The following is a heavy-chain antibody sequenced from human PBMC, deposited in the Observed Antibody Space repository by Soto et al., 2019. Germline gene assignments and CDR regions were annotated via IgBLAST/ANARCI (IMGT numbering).Heavy chain of an antibody. CDR3: ARAGQYYDSSGYAD. V-gene: IGHV1-18*01. Sequence: QVKLVQSGTEVKKPGASMKVSCKASGYSFATSGISWVRQAPGQGLEWMGWISAYNGNTNYDQKLQDRIIMTTDTSTSTAYLELRSLRSDDTAVYYCARAGQYYDSSGYADWGQGTLVTVSS. CDR1: GYSFATSG. J-gene: IGHJ4*02. CDR2: ISAYNGNT. D-gene: IGHD3-22*01.